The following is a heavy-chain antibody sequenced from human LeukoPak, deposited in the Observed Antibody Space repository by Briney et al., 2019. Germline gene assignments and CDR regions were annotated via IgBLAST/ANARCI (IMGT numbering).Heavy chain of an antibody. D-gene: IGHD5-18*01. CDR2: ISYDGSNK. CDR3: ARPNTRSGYSYGWHEYYYYGMDV. J-gene: IGHJ6*02. Sequence: GRSLRLSCAASGFTFSSYAMRWVRQAPGKGLEWVAVISYDGSNKYYADSVKGRFTISRDNSKNTLYLQMNSLRAEDTAVYYCARPNTRSGYSYGWHEYYYYGMDVWGQGTTVTVSS. CDR1: GFTFSSYA. V-gene: IGHV3-30-3*01.